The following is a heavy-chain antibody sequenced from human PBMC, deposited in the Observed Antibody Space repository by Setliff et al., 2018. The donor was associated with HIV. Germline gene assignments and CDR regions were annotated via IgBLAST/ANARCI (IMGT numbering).Heavy chain of an antibody. D-gene: IGHD4-4*01. J-gene: IGHJ5*02. Sequence: GGSLRLSCAASGFSFSTYDMSWVRQAPGKGLEWVSSISSSSSYIYYADSLKGRFTISRDNAKNSLYLQMNSLRAEDTAVYYCASGEYDYSPWGQGTLGTVSS. CDR2: ISSSSSYI. CDR3: ASGEYDYSP. V-gene: IGHV3-21*01. CDR1: GFSFSTYD.